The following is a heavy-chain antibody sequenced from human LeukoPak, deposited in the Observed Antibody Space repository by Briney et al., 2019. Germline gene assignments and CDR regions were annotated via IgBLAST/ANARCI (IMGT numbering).Heavy chain of an antibody. V-gene: IGHV3-30*04. CDR3: ARLKQQLVREIAC. J-gene: IGHJ4*02. CDR1: GFTFSSYA. CDR2: ISYDGSNK. Sequence: GGSLRLSCAASGFTFSSYAMHWVRQAPGKGLEWVAVISYDGSNKYYADSVKGRFTISRDNSKNTLYLQMNSLRDEDTAVYFCARLKQQLVREIACWGQGTLVTVSS. D-gene: IGHD6-13*01.